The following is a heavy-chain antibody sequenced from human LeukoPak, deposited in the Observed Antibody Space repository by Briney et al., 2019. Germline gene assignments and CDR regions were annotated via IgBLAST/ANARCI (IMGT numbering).Heavy chain of an antibody. CDR2: MNPNSGNT. D-gene: IGHD6-19*01. CDR1: GGTFSSYA. V-gene: IGHV1-8*03. Sequence: ASVKVSCKASGGTFSSYAISWVRQAPGQGLEWMGWMNPNSGNTGYAQKFQGRVTITRNTSISTAYMELSSLRSEDTAVYYCARIVVVAGTNYYYYYMDVWGKGTTVTVSS. CDR3: ARIVVVAGTNYYYYYMDV. J-gene: IGHJ6*03.